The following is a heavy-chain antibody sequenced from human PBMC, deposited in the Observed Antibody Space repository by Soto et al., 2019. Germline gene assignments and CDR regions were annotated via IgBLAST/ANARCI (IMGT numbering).Heavy chain of an antibody. Sequence: QVQLQESGPGLVKPSGTLSLTCAVSGGSINRNSWWSWVRQPPGKGLEWIGEIHDSGSTNHNPSLKTRVTISIDXXXXXXXXXXXXXXXXXXXXXXXXKXGFWSLDFWGRGTLVIVSS. D-gene: IGHD3-3*01. CDR2: IHDSGST. V-gene: IGHV4-4*02. CDR1: GGSINRNSW. CDR3: XKXGFWSLDF. J-gene: IGHJ4*02.